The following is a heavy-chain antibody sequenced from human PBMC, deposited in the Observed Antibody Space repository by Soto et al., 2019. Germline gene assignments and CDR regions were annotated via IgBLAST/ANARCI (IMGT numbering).Heavy chain of an antibody. V-gene: IGHV1-69*13. J-gene: IGHJ4*02. CDR3: AREQRGYYSMCFDY. Sequence: SVKVSCKASGGTFSSYAISWVRQAPGQGLEWMGGIIPIFGTANYAQKFQGRVTITADESTSTAYMELSSLRSEDTAVYYCAREQRGYYSMCFDYWGQGTLVTAPQ. CDR1: GGTFSSYA. D-gene: IGHD3-22*01. CDR2: IIPIFGTA.